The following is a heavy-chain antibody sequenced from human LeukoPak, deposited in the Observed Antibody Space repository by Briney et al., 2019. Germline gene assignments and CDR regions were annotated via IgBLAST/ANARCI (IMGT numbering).Heavy chain of an antibody. CDR2: ISSSSSYI. Sequence: GGSLRLSCVASGFTFSHKWMHWVRQAPGKGLEWVSSISSSSSYIYYADSVKGRFTISRDNAKNSLYLQMNSLRAEDTAVYYCARALEVGASKWGQGTLVTVSS. J-gene: IGHJ4*02. D-gene: IGHD1-26*01. CDR3: ARALEVGASK. V-gene: IGHV3-21*01. CDR1: GFTFSHKW.